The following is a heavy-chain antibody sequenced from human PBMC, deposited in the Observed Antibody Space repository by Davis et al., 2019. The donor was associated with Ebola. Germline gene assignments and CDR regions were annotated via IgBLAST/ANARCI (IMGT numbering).Heavy chain of an antibody. CDR1: GFMFSSCG. V-gene: IGHV3-23*01. D-gene: IGHD6-19*01. CDR2: IGVSGGST. Sequence: PGGSLRLSCAASGFMFSSCGMNWVRQAPGKGLEWVSGIGVSGGSTYADSVKGRFTISRDNSQNTVYLQMTGLGAEDTAIYYCAKGPTRSGYYWGQGTLVTVSS. CDR3: AKGPTRSGYY. J-gene: IGHJ4*02.